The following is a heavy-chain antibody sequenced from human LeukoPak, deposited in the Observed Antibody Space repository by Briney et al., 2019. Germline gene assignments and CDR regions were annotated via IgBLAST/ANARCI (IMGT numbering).Heavy chain of an antibody. V-gene: IGHV4-31*03. D-gene: IGHD2-2*02. CDR3: ARVGGCSSTSCYTGRVDY. CDR1: GGSISSGGYY. CDR2: IYYSGST. Sequence: SETLSLTCTVSGGSISSGGYYWSWIRQHPGKGLEWIGYIYYSGSTYYNPSLKSRVTISVDTSKNQFSLKLSSVTAADTAVYYRARVGGCSSTSCYTGRVDYWGQGTLVTVSS. J-gene: IGHJ4*02.